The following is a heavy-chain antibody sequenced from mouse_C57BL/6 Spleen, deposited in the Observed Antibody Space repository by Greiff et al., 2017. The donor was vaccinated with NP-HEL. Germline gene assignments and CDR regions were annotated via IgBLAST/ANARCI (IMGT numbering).Heavy chain of an antibody. CDR1: GYTFTSYW. CDR3: ARRVSGYYFDY. J-gene: IGHJ2*01. CDR2: IDPSDSYT. V-gene: IGHV1-69*01. D-gene: IGHD3-1*01. Sequence: QVQLQQPGAELVMPGASVKLSCKASGYTFTSYWMHWVKQRPGQGLEWIGEIDPSDSYTNYNQKFKGKSTLTVDKSSSTAYMQLSSLTSEDSAVYYCARRVSGYYFDYGGQGTTLTVSS.